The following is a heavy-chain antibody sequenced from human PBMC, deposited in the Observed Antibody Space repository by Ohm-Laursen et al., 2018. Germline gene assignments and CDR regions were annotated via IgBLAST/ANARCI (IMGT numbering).Heavy chain of an antibody. Sequence: ASVKVSCKASGYTFSNYGITWVRQAPGQGLEWMGWIRASNGNIAYGQKFQGRVTMTTEPSTKTAYMELRSLRSDDTAVCYCACDSSGYSVDYWGQGTLVTVSS. V-gene: IGHV1-18*01. J-gene: IGHJ4*02. D-gene: IGHD3-22*01. CDR1: GYTFSNYG. CDR2: IRASNGNI. CDR3: ACDSSGYSVDY.